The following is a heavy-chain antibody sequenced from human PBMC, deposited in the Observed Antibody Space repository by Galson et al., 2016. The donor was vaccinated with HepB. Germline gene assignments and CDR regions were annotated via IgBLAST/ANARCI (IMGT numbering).Heavy chain of an antibody. V-gene: IGHV3-7*01. D-gene: IGHD6-13*01. CDR2: IKQDGSET. CDR1: GFTFRDFW. Sequence: SLRLSCAASGFTFRDFWMSWVRQAPGRGPEWVANIKQDGSETHSVDSVKGRFTVSRDNAKNSLYLQLNNLGVEDTAVYYCATEGQLVSSFESWGQGTLGTVSS. J-gene: IGHJ4*02. CDR3: ATEGQLVSSFES.